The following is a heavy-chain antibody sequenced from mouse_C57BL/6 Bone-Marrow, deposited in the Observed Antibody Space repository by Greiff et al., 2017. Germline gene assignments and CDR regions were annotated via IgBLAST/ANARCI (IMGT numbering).Heavy chain of an antibody. D-gene: IGHD1-1*01. V-gene: IGHV4-1*01. CDR2: INPDSSTI. CDR1: GIDFSRYW. J-gene: IGHJ3*01. CDR3: ARPEYYGSSWFAY. Sequence: EVKLLESGGGLVQPGGSLKLSCAASGIDFSRYWMSWVRRAPGTGLEWIGEINPDSSTINYAPSLKDKFIISRDNAKNTLYLQMSKVRTEDTALYYCARPEYYGSSWFAYWGQGTLVTVSA.